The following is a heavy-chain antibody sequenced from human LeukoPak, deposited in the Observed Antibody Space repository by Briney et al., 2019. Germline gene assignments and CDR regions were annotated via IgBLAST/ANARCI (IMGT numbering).Heavy chain of an antibody. V-gene: IGHV4-39*01. CDR3: ARQRNYYDSSCYYYSLDY. CDR2: IYYGGST. CDR1: GDSISRSGIY. J-gene: IGHJ4*02. Sequence: SETLSLTCGVSGDSISRSGIYWGWVRHPPGKGLEWIGIIYYGGSTYYNPSLRGRLTISVDTTTNHFSVSLTSVTAADTAVYYCARQRNYYDSSCYYYSLDYWGQGTLVTVSS. D-gene: IGHD3-22*01.